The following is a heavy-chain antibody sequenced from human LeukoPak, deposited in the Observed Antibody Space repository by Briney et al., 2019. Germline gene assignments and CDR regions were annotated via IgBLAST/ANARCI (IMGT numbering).Heavy chain of an antibody. CDR3: AKVGERYYYDSSGYYPDY. D-gene: IGHD3-22*01. J-gene: IGHJ4*02. CDR1: GGSISSSSYY. V-gene: IGHV4-39*01. Sequence: SETLSLTCTVSGGSISSSSYYWGWIRQPPGKGLEWIGSIYYSGSTYYNPSLKSRITISLDTSKNQFSLKLSSVTAADTAVYYCAKVGERYYYDSSGYYPDYWGQGTLVTVSS. CDR2: IYYSGST.